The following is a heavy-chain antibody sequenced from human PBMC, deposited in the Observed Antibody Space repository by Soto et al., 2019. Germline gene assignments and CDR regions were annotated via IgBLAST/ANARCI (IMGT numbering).Heavy chain of an antibody. CDR1: TYMFSNYG. V-gene: IGHV1-18*01. J-gene: IGHJ6*02. CDR3: ARDTYYYQSGSYDNAGMDV. Sequence: ASVKVSCKTSTYMFSNYGVSWVRQAPGQGLEWMGWISAYNGNTNYAQKFKGRVTLTTDTPTSTAYMELRSLRSDDTAVYYCARDTYYYQSGSYDNAGMDVWGQGTTVTVCS. CDR2: ISAYNGNT. D-gene: IGHD3-10*01.